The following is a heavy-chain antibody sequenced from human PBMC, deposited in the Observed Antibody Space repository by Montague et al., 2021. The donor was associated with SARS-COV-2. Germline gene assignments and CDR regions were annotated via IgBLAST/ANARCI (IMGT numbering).Heavy chain of an antibody. Sequence: SETLSLTCTVSGGSISSSSNYWGWIRQPPGKGLEWIGSIYYSGSTYYNSSLKSRVTISVDTLKNQFSLKLNSVTAADTAVYYCARLVWFGGLSSENWFDPWGQGTLVTVSS. CDR1: GGSISSSSNY. D-gene: IGHD3-10*01. V-gene: IGHV4-39*01. J-gene: IGHJ5*02. CDR3: ARLVWFGGLSSENWFDP. CDR2: IYYSGST.